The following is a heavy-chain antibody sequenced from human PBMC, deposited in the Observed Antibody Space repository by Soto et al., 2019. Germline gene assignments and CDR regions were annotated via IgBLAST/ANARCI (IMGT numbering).Heavy chain of an antibody. J-gene: IGHJ4*02. D-gene: IGHD6-19*01. CDR3: ARYDLEHSSGWDYFDY. CDR1: GGSISSSSYY. CDR2: IYYSGST. Sequence: SETLSLTCTVSGGSISSSSYYWGWIRQPPGKGLEWIGSIYYSGSTYYNPSLKSRVTISVDTSKNQFSLKLSSVTAADTAVYYCARYDLEHSSGWDYFDYWGQGTLVTVSS. V-gene: IGHV4-39*01.